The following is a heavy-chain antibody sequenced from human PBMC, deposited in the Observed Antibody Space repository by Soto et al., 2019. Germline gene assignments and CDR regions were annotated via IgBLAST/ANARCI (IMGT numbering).Heavy chain of an antibody. J-gene: IGHJ6*02. CDR2: TYYRSKWYN. CDR3: ARGSSSLGVDV. V-gene: IGHV6-1*01. Sequence: QVQLQQSGPGLVKPSQTLSLTCAISGDSVSSNSAVWIWIRQSPSRGLEWLGRTYYRSKWYNDYALSVKSRISINPDTSKNQFSLKLNSVIPEDTAVYYCARGSSSLGVDVWGQGTTVTVSS. CDR1: GDSVSSNSAV. D-gene: IGHD2-15*01.